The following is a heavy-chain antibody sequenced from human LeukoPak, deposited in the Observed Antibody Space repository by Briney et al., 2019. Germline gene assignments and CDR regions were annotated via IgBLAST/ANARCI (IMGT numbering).Heavy chain of an antibody. CDR2: MNPNSVNT. Sequence: ASVKVSCKASGYTFTSHDIIWVRQAPGQGLEWMGWMNPNSVNTGYAQKFQGRITMTRNTSASTAYMELSSLRSEDTAVYYCARGSSVSANNFDYWGQGTLVTVSS. CDR3: ARGSSVSANNFDY. J-gene: IGHJ4*02. CDR1: GYTFTSHD. V-gene: IGHV1-8*01. D-gene: IGHD4-11*01.